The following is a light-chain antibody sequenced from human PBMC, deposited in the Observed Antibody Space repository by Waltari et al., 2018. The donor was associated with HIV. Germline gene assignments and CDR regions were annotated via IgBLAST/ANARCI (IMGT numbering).Light chain of an antibody. J-gene: IGLJ2*01. Sequence: QSVLTQPPSASGTPGQRGTIACSGSSHNIGSNTVNWYQQLPGTAPKLLIYSNNQRPSGVPDRFSGSKSGTSASLAISGLQSEDEADYYCAAWDDSLNGVVFGGGTKLTVL. CDR2: SNN. CDR3: AAWDDSLNGVV. V-gene: IGLV1-44*01. CDR1: SHNIGSNT.